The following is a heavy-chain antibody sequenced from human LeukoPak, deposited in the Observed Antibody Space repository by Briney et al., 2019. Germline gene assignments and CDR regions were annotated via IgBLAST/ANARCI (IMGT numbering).Heavy chain of an antibody. D-gene: IGHD6-19*01. CDR2: INPSGGST. V-gene: IGHV1-46*03. J-gene: IGHJ4*02. CDR1: GYTFTSYY. Sequence: GASVKVSCKASGYTFTSYYMHWVRQAPGQGLEWMGIINPSGGSTSYAQKFQGRVTMTRDTSTSTVYMELSSLRSEDTAVYYCARGSSGWHWGILEFDYWGQGTLVTVSS. CDR3: ARGSSGWHWGILEFDY.